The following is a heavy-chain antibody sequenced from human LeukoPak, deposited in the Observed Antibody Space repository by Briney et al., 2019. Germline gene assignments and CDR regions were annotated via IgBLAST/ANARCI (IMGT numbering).Heavy chain of an antibody. V-gene: IGHV3-7*03. Sequence: GGSLRLSCVASGFSISTFWMTWVRQAPGKGLEWVANMRRDGSRLYYVDSVKGRFTISRDNAKNSLYLQMNSLRAEDTAVYYCAKDDGYSSSWYDYWGQGTLVTVSS. CDR3: AKDDGYSSSWYDY. D-gene: IGHD6-13*01. CDR2: MRRDGSRL. J-gene: IGHJ4*02. CDR1: GFSISTFW.